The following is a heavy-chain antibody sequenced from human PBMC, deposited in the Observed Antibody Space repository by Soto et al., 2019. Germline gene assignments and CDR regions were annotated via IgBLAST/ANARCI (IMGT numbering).Heavy chain of an antibody. Sequence: QLHLQESGPGLVKPSETLSLTCTVSGGSIASNYYWGWIRQSPGEGLESIARMYHSGNTYYNPSLQSRVTISVATSKNQLALKATSVTAADTALYFWARYSGTYSVYGLDIWGQGTMVTVSS. CDR1: GGSIASNYY. V-gene: IGHV4-39*01. CDR2: MYHSGNT. J-gene: IGHJ3*02. D-gene: IGHD1-26*01. CDR3: ARYSGTYSVYGLDI.